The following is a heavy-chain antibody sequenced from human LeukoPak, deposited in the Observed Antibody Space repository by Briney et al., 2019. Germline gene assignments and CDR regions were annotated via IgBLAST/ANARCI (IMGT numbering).Heavy chain of an antibody. Sequence: GESLKISCKDSGYNFTTNWIGWARQMPGKGLGWMGIIYPGGSDTLYSPSFQGQVTISADKSITPAYLQWSSLKASDTAMYYCARRSYYGSGPFDSWGQGTLVTVSS. V-gene: IGHV5-51*01. CDR3: ARRSYYGSGPFDS. CDR1: GYNFTTNW. D-gene: IGHD3-10*01. CDR2: IYPGGSDT. J-gene: IGHJ4*02.